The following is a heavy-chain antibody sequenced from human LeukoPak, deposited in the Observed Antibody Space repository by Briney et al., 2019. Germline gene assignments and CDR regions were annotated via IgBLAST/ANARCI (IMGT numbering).Heavy chain of an antibody. J-gene: IGHJ4*02. CDR3: TNHPNLAGSIDS. V-gene: IGHV3-23*01. CDR1: GFTFNTYA. D-gene: IGHD6-19*01. Sequence: PGGSLRLSCATSGFTFNTYAMNWVRQAPGKGLEWVSTINDAGRTTYYADSVKGRFTISRDNSKNTVYLQMNNLRAEDTALYYCTNHPNLAGSIDSWGQGTLVTVSS. CDR2: INDAGRTT.